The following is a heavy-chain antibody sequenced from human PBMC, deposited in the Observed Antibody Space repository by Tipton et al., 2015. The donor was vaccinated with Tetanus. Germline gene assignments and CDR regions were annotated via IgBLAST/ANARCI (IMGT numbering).Heavy chain of an antibody. D-gene: IGHD3-10*01. CDR1: GYNFNLYW. CDR3: ARLPKHYSASGST. J-gene: IGHJ5*02. V-gene: IGHV5-51*01. Sequence: QLVQSGAEVKKPGESLKISCQGSGYNFNLYWIAWVRQMPGKGLEWMGIIYPGDSDATYNPSFQGQVTISADKSISTAYLQWTSLKPSDTAIYFCARLPKHYSASGSTWGQGTLVTVSS. CDR2: IYPGDSDA.